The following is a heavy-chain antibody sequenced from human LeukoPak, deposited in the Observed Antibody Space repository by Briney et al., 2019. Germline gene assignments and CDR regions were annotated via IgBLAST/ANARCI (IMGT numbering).Heavy chain of an antibody. CDR3: ALLITMINMDV. V-gene: IGHV3-64D*09. CDR1: GFTFSGYA. J-gene: IGHJ6*02. D-gene: IGHD3-22*01. CDR2: ISSNGGST. Sequence: PGGSLRLSCSASGFTFSGYAMHWVRQAPGKGLQYVSAISSNGGSTYYADSVKGRFTISRDNFKNTLYLQMSSLRAEDTAVYYCALLITMINMDVWGQGTTVTVSS.